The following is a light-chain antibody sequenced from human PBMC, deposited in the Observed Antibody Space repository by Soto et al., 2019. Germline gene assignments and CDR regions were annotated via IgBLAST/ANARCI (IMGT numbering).Light chain of an antibody. CDR3: EQYGSTPLT. Sequence: EVVMTQSPPTLSVSLGERVTLSCRASQSVNNHVAWYQQKPGQAPRFLIYDASSRATGIPDRFSGSGSGTDFTLTISRLEPEDFAVYYCEQYGSTPLTFGGGTKVEIK. CDR1: QSVNNH. J-gene: IGKJ4*01. V-gene: IGKV3-20*01. CDR2: DAS.